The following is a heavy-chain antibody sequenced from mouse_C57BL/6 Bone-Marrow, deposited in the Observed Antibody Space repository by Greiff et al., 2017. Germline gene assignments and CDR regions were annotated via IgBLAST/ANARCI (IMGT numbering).Heavy chain of an antibody. Sequence: QVQLQQPGAELVKPGASVKLSCKASGYTFTSYWMHWVKQRPGPGLEWIGMIHPNSGSTNYNEKFKSKATLTVDKSSSTAYMQLSSLTSEDSAVYYCARDCYGNYVRGWFAYWGQGTLVTVSA. D-gene: IGHD2-1*01. J-gene: IGHJ3*01. CDR2: IHPNSGST. CDR3: ARDCYGNYVRGWFAY. CDR1: GYTFTSYW. V-gene: IGHV1-64*01.